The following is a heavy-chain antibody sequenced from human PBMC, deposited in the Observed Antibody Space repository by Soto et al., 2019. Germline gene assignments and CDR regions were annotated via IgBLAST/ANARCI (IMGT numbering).Heavy chain of an antibody. D-gene: IGHD2-15*01. Sequence: GGSLRLSCAGSGFTFGDFYMSWIRQAPGKGLEWLSYISPGSRYPAYADSVKGRFTISRDNAKRSLYLQMMSLTAEDTAIYYCVRGGGGGLFDPWGQGTMVTFSS. J-gene: IGHJ5*02. CDR3: VRGGGGGLFDP. CDR2: ISPGSRYP. CDR1: GFTFGDFY. V-gene: IGHV3-11*06.